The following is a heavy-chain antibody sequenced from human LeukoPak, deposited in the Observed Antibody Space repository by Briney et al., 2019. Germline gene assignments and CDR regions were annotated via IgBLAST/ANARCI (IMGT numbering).Heavy chain of an antibody. D-gene: IGHD5-18*01. V-gene: IGHV4-59*01. CDR3: GRDKASNTAMVAGAFDI. Sequence: SETLSLTCTVSGGSISSYYWSWIRQPPGKGLEWIGYIYYSGSTNYKPSLMSRSTISVDTSKNQFSLTLSSLTAAETAVYYCGRDKASNTAMVAGAFDIWGQGTMVTVSS. CDR2: IYYSGST. J-gene: IGHJ3*02. CDR1: GGSISSYY.